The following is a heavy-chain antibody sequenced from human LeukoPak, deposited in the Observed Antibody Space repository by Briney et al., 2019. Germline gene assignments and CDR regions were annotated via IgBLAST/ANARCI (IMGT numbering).Heavy chain of an antibody. Sequence: PSETLSLTCTVSGGSMRTYYWSWIRQPPGKGLEWVGCIYYTGGTNYNPSLKSRITISVDTSKSQFSLKLSSVTAADTAVYYCARLSPYCTDGVCYTGAFDIWGQGTMVTVSS. D-gene: IGHD2-8*01. J-gene: IGHJ3*02. CDR1: GGSMRTYY. CDR3: ARLSPYCTDGVCYTGAFDI. CDR2: IYYTGGT. V-gene: IGHV4-59*08.